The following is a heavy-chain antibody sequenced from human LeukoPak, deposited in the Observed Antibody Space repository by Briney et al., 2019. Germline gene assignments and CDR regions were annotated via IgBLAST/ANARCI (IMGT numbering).Heavy chain of an antibody. CDR2: ISAYNGNT. CDR1: GYTFTSYG. D-gene: IGHD1-1*01. V-gene: IGHV1-18*01. CDR3: AGIRRTTGTAHFDY. J-gene: IGHJ4*02. Sequence: ASVKVSCKASGYTFTSYGISWVRQAPGQGLEWMGWISAYNGNTNYAQKLQGRVTMTTDTSTSTAYMELRSLRSDDTAVYYCAGIRRTTGTAHFDYWGQGTLVTVSS.